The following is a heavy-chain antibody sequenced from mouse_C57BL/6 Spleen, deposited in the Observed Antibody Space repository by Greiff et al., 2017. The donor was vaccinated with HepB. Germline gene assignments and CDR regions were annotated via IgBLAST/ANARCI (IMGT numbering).Heavy chain of an antibody. D-gene: IGHD2-5*01. Sequence: DVHLVESGGDLVKPGGSLKLSCAASGFTFSSYGMSWVRQTPDKRLEWVATISSGGSYTYYPDSVKGRFTISRDNAKNTLYLQMSSLKSEDTAMYYCARHRDSNYGHWYFDVWGTGTTVTVSS. CDR3: ARHRDSNYGHWYFDV. CDR1: GFTFSSYG. V-gene: IGHV5-6*01. J-gene: IGHJ1*03. CDR2: ISSGGSYT.